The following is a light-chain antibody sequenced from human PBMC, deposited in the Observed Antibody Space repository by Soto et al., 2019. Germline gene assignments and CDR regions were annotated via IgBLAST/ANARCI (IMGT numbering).Light chain of an antibody. V-gene: IGLV1-40*01. Sequence: QSVLTQPPSVSGAPGQRVTISCTGGSSNIGTGYDVHWFQQLPGTAPKLLIYGNINRPSGVPDRFSGSKSGTSASLAITGLRDEDEADYYCQSYDSSLSGYVLGNCKKVTVL. CDR3: QSYDSSLSGYV. CDR1: SSNIGTGYD. CDR2: GNI. J-gene: IGLJ1*01.